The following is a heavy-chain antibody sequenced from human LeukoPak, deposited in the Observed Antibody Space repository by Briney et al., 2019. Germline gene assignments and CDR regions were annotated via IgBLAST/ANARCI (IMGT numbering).Heavy chain of an antibody. Sequence: GASVKVSCKASGYTFTGYYMHWVRLAPGQGLEWMGWSNPNSGGTNYAQKFQGRVTMTWDTSISTAYMELSRLRSDDTAVYYCARARPYCSSTSCYGYSFDYWGQGTLVTVSS. CDR3: ARARPYCSSTSCYGYSFDY. J-gene: IGHJ4*02. CDR2: SNPNSGGT. V-gene: IGHV1-2*02. D-gene: IGHD2-2*01. CDR1: GYTFTGYY.